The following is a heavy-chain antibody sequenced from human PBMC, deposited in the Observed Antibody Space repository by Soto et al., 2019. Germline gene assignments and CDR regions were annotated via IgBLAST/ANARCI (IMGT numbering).Heavy chain of an antibody. V-gene: IGHV5-51*01. CDR1: GYFFSSYW. CDR2: IYPGDSDT. D-gene: IGHD4-17*01. J-gene: IGHJ4*02. CDR3: ARQGNGAEGFDY. Sequence: GESLKISCLGSGYFFSSYWVGWVRQMPGRGLEWMGLIYPGDSDTRYSPSFQGQVTISADKSINTAYLQWSSLKASDSAIYYCARQGNGAEGFDYWGPGTLVTAS.